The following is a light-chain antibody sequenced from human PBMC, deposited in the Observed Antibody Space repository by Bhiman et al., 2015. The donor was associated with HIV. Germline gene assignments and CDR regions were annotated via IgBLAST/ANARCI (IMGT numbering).Light chain of an antibody. J-gene: IGLJ3*02. CDR2: DVT. Sequence: QSALTQPRSVSGSPGQSVTISCSGGSGGFGDYKFVSWFQQHPGKAPKLMIYDVTKRPSGVPDRFSASKSGTSASLAITGLEAEDEADYYCQSYDSSLTVPLFGGGTKLTVL. CDR1: SGGFGDYKF. CDR3: QSYDSSLTVPL. V-gene: IGLV2-11*01.